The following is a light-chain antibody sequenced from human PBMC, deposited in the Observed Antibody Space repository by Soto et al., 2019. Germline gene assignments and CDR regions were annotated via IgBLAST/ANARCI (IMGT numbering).Light chain of an antibody. CDR3: QQVKSYPLT. J-gene: IGKJ4*01. CDR2: AAS. Sequence: DIQLTQSPSFLSASVGDRVTITCRASQAISSQLAWYQQKPGKAPKLLIYAASTLQSGVPSGFSGSGSGTEFTLTISRLQAEDFATYCCQQVKSYPLTFGGGTKVEIK. CDR1: QAISSQ. V-gene: IGKV1-9*01.